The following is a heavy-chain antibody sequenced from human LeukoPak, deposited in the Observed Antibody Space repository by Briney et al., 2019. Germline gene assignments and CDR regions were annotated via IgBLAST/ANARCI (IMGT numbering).Heavy chain of an antibody. D-gene: IGHD3-10*01. CDR1: GFIFSNYA. J-gene: IGHJ4*02. CDR2: ISGSGGTT. V-gene: IGHV3-23*01. CDR3: ARGGSVFAYFFDY. Sequence: GGSLRPSCAASGFIFSNYAMAWARLTPGKGLEWVSAISGSGGTTYYTDSVKGRFTISRDSSTNTLYLQLSSLRAEDTAIYYCARGGSVFAYFFDYWGQGTLVTVSS.